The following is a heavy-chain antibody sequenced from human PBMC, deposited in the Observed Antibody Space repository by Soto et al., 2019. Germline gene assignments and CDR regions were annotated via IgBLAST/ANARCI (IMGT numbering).Heavy chain of an antibody. CDR1: GGSFSGYY. CDR2: INDRGSI. D-gene: IGHD3-9*01. Sequence: QVQLQQWGAGPLRPLETLSLTCGVSGGSFSGYYWAWIRQSPGKGREWIGEINDRGSINYNPSLKSRLSISVDTSKNHYSLNLRSGTAADTAVYYCARERHDILTGPSCVWYFDLWGRGTLVTVSS. V-gene: IGHV4-34*01. J-gene: IGHJ2*01. CDR3: ARERHDILTGPSCVWYFDL.